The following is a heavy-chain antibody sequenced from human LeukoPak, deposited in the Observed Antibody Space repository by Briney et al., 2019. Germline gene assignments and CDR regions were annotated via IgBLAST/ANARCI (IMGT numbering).Heavy chain of an antibody. CDR1: GFTFNRYW. Sequence: GGSLRLSCAASGFTFNRYWMHWVRQAPGKGLVWVSRISSDRSNTNYADSVKGRFSISRDNAENTLYLQMDSLTAEDTAVYYCVSRNYGSSPFDYWGQGTLVTVSS. D-gene: IGHD4-17*01. J-gene: IGHJ4*02. CDR2: ISSDRSNT. V-gene: IGHV3-74*01. CDR3: VSRNYGSSPFDY.